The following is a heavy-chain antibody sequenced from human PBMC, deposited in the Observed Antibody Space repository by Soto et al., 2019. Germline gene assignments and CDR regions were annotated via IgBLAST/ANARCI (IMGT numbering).Heavy chain of an antibody. Sequence: QVQLQESGPGLVKPSGTLSLTCAVSGGSISSSNWWSWVRQPPGKGLEWIGEIYHSGSTNYKPSLKSRVTISVDKSKNQFSLKVSYVTAADTAVYYCASRVVTSAEYFQHWGQGTLVTVSS. V-gene: IGHV4-4*02. CDR1: GGSISSSNW. CDR2: IYHSGST. D-gene: IGHD2-2*01. J-gene: IGHJ1*01. CDR3: ASRVVTSAEYFQH.